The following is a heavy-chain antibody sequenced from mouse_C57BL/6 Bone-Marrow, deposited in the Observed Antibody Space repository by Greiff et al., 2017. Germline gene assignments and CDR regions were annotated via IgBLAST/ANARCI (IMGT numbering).Heavy chain of an antibody. CDR1: GYTFTSYW. V-gene: IGHV1-69*01. CDR3: ARDDYLYYYAMDY. J-gene: IGHJ4*01. CDR2: IDPSDSYT. D-gene: IGHD2-4*01. Sequence: VQLQQPGAELVMPGASVKLSCKASGYTFTSYWMHWVKPRPGQGLALIGEIDPSDSYTNYNQKFKGKSTLTVDKSSSTAYMQLSSLTSEDSAVYYCARDDYLYYYAMDYWGQGTSVTVSS.